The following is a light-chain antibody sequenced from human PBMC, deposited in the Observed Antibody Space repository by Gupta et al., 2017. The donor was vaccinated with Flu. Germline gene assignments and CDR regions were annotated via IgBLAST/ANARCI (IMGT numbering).Light chain of an antibody. CDR1: SSNLGANYD. J-gene: IGLJ1*01. V-gene: IGLV1-40*01. CDR3: QSYDTSLSAYV. Sequence: SSNLGANYDVHWYQQSPGAAPKLLIFDNDSRPSGVPDRFSGSRSGTSASLAITGLQAEDEGHYYCQSYDTSLSAYVFGVGTKVTVL. CDR2: DND.